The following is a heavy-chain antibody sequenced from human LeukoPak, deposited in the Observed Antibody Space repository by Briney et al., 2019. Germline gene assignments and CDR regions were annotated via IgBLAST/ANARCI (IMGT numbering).Heavy chain of an antibody. V-gene: IGHV3-23*01. CDR3: AKDGGRYDFDY. CDR1: GFTFSTYA. CDR2: INSGGST. J-gene: IGHJ4*02. D-gene: IGHD3-16*01. Sequence: GGSLRLSCAASGFTFSTYAMSWVRQAPGKGLEWVSSINSGGSTHYADSVKGRFTISRDNSKNTLFLQMNSLRVEDTAVYYCAKDGGRYDFDYWGQGTLVTVSS.